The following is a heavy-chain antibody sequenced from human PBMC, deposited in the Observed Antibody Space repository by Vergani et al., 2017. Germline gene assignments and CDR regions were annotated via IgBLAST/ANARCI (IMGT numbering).Heavy chain of an antibody. CDR2: ISGRGGST. D-gene: IGHD2-15*01. CDR3: AKDQLGGYCSGGSCYYYYYMDV. Sequence: EVQLLESGGGLVQPGGSLRLSCAASGFTFSSYAMSWVRQAPGNGLEWVSAISGRGGSTHSADSVKGRFTIARDNAKNTLYLQMNSLSAEDTDVYYCAKDQLGGYCSGGSCYYYYYMDVWGKGTTVTVSS. CDR1: GFTFSSYA. V-gene: IGHV3-23*01. J-gene: IGHJ6*03.